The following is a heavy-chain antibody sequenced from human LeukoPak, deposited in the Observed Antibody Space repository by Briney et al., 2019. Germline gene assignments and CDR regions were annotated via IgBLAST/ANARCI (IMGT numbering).Heavy chain of an antibody. D-gene: IGHD3-22*01. CDR1: GYSFTSYW. CDR2: IYPGDSDT. J-gene: IGHJ3*02. CDR3: ASRALHYYDSSGYLPFDI. V-gene: IGHV5-51*01. Sequence: GESLKISCKGSGYSFTSYWIGWVRQMPGKGLEWMGIIYPGDSDTGYSPSFQGQVTISADKSFGTAYLQWSSLKASDTAMYYCASRALHYYDSSGYLPFDIWGQGTMVTVSS.